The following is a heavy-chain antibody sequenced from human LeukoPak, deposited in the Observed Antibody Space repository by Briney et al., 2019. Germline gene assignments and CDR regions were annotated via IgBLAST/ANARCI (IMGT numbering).Heavy chain of an antibody. D-gene: IGHD1-26*01. Sequence: GGSLRLSCAAAGFTFSSHWMHWVRQAPGKGLVWASVISPDASTTNYAEPVKGRFTISRYNAKNTLYLQMNSLRVELTAVYYCATVGGTTVSVDYWGQGTLVTVSS. CDR1: GFTFSSHW. CDR3: ATVGGTTVSVDY. V-gene: IGHV3-74*01. CDR2: ISPDASTT. J-gene: IGHJ4*02.